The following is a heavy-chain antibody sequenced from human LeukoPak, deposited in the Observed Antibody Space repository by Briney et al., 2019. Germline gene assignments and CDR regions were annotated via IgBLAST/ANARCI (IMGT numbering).Heavy chain of an antibody. D-gene: IGHD6-13*01. J-gene: IGHJ4*02. CDR1: GFTFSNSE. CDR3: ARDLYSSTWYAFDY. CDR2: ISSSGSTI. Sequence: GGSLRLSCAASGFTFSNSEMNWVRQAPGEGLEWVSYISSSGSTIYYADSVKGRFTISRDNAKNSLFLQMNSQRAEDAAVYYCARDLYSSTWYAFDYWGQGTLVTVSS. V-gene: IGHV3-48*03.